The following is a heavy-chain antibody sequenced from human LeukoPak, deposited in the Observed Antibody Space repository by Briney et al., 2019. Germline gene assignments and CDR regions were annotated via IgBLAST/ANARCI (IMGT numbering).Heavy chain of an antibody. CDR3: ARGALHVFDY. Sequence: GGSLSLSFAASGFPFSDYEINWVRQAPGKGLEWVSCISTSGSTTYYADSVKGRSTISRDNAKNSLFLQMNTLTVEDTAVYYCARGALHVFDYWGQGTPGTVS. CDR2: ISTSGSTT. D-gene: IGHD3-10*02. CDR1: GFPFSDYE. J-gene: IGHJ4*02. V-gene: IGHV3-48*03.